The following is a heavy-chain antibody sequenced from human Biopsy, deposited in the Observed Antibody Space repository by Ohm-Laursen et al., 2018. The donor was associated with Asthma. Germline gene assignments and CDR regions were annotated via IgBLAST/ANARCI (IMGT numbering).Heavy chain of an antibody. CDR3: VRGSSSWHHGPFHYYYGLDV. CDR1: SGSGGYMRSGNYY. V-gene: IGHV4-39*01. CDR2: IYYSGTT. D-gene: IGHD6-13*01. Sequence: VTLSLTCSLSSGSGGYMRSGNYYWGWIRQPPGKGLEWIGSIYYSGTTYYNPSLESRVTVSADTSKNQFSLKLTSVTAADTAVYYCVRGSSSWHHGPFHYYYGLDVWDQGTTATVSS. J-gene: IGHJ6*02.